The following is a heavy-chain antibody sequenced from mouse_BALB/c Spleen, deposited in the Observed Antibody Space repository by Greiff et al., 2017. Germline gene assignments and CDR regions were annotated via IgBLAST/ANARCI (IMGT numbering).Heavy chain of an antibody. CDR3: ARDTLYGNCVGYFDY. CDR1: GFTFTDYY. J-gene: IGHJ2*01. Sequence: EVKVVESGGGLVQPGGSLRLSCATSGFTFTDYYMSWVRQPPGKALEWLGFIRNKANGYTTEYSASVKGRFTISRDNSQSILYLQMNTLRAEDSATYYCARDTLYGNCVGYFDYWGQGTTLTVSS. V-gene: IGHV7-3*02. D-gene: IGHD2-1*01. CDR2: IRNKANGYTT.